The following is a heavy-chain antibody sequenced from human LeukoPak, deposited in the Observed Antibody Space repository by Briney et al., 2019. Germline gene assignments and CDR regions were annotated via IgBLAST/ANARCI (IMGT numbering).Heavy chain of an antibody. V-gene: IGHV4-59*01. CDR2: IYYSGST. CDR1: GGSISSYY. CDR3: ARATYYYDSSGYYVHYFDY. D-gene: IGHD3-22*01. Sequence: SETLSLTCTVSGGSISSYYWSWIRQPPGKGLEWIGYIYYSGSTNYNPSLKSRVTISVDTSKNQFSLKLSSVTAADTAVYYCARATYYYDSSGYYVHYFDYWGQGTLVTVSS. J-gene: IGHJ4*02.